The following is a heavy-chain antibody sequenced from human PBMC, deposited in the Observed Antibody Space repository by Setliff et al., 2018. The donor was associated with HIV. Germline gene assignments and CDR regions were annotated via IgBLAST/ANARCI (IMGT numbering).Heavy chain of an antibody. D-gene: IGHD3-22*01. J-gene: IGHJ4*02. Sequence: PGGSLRLSCAASGFTFSSYSLHLVRQAPGKGLEWVSSISSSSSYIYYADSVKGRFTISRDNAKNSLYLQMNSLRAEDTAVYYCARGRGITLIAEFDYWGQGTVVTVS. CDR1: GFTFSSYS. V-gene: IGHV3-21*01. CDR2: ISSSSSYI. CDR3: ARGRGITLIAEFDY.